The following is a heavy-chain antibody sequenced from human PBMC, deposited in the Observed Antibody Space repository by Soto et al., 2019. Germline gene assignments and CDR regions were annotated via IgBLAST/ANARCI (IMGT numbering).Heavy chain of an antibody. V-gene: IGHV4-34*01. J-gene: IGHJ6*03. Sequence: SETLSLTCAVYGGSFSGYYWNWIRQPPGKGLEWIGEINHSGSTNYNPSLKSRVTISVDTSKNQFSLKLSSVTAADTAVYYCARTVGTIVVVPAALAVYMDVWGKGTTVIVSS. CDR3: ARTVGTIVVVPAALAVYMDV. D-gene: IGHD2-2*01. CDR2: INHSGST. CDR1: GGSFSGYY.